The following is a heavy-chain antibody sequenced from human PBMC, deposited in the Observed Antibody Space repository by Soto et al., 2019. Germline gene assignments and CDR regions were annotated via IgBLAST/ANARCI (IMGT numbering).Heavy chain of an antibody. Sequence: QVHLEQWGAGLLNPSETLSLTCAVYGGSLSGYYWSWVRQSPGKGLEWIGEINHSGTANYNPSLKTRVTISADASKHQFSLRLTSVTAADSALYYCASYHFLDLWTGSRHYMDVWSRGTPVTVSS. CDR3: ASYHFLDLWTGSRHYMDV. V-gene: IGHV4-34*02. D-gene: IGHD3-9*01. CDR2: INHSGTA. J-gene: IGHJ6*03. CDR1: GGSLSGYY.